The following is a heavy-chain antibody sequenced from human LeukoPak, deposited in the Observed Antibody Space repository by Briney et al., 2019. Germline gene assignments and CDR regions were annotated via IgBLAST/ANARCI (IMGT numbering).Heavy chain of an antibody. CDR1: GGSFSGYY. CDR2: INHSGST. CDR3: ARGQSPFVSSSSYFDY. V-gene: IGHV4-34*01. D-gene: IGHD6-6*01. Sequence: SETLSLTCAVYGGSFSGYYWRWIRQPPGKGLELIGEINHSGSTNYNPSLKSRVTISVVTSKNQFSLKLSSVTAADTALYYCARGQSPFVSSSSYFDYWGQGTLVTVSS. J-gene: IGHJ4*02.